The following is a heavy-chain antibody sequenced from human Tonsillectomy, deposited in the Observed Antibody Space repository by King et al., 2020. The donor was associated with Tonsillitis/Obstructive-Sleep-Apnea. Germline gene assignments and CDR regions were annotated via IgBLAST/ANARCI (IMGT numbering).Heavy chain of an antibody. CDR1: GDSVSSNSAA. Sequence: VQLQQSGPGLVKPSQTLSLTCAISGDSVSSNSAAWNWIRQSPSRGLEWLGRTYYRSKWYNDYAVSVKSRITINPDTSKNQFSLQLNSVTPEDTAVYYCARGYYDSSGYYHYYYYYYMDVWGKGTTVTVSS. CDR2: TYYRSKWYN. CDR3: ARGYYDSSGYYHYYYYYYMDV. J-gene: IGHJ6*03. V-gene: IGHV6-1*01. D-gene: IGHD3-22*01.